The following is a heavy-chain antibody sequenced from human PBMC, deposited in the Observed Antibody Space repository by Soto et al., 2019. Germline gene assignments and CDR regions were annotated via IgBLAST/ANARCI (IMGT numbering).Heavy chain of an antibody. J-gene: IGHJ4*02. D-gene: IGHD3-10*01. V-gene: IGHV3-49*03. Sequence: EVQLVESGGGLGQPGRSLRLSCTDSGFTFGDYDMSWFRQAPGKGLEWVTFIRSKAYGGTIAYAESVKGRVTISRDDSKSIAYLQMNSLKTEDTAVYYCTRRSWRRAPFDYWGQGTLVTVSS. CDR3: TRRSWRRAPFDY. CDR2: IRSKAYGGTI. CDR1: GFTFGDYD.